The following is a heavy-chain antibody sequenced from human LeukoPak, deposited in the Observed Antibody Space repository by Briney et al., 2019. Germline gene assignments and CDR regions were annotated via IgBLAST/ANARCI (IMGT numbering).Heavy chain of an antibody. CDR2: FDPEDGET. V-gene: IGHV1-24*01. CDR1: GYTLTELS. D-gene: IGHD3-10*01. J-gene: IGHJ4*02. Sequence: ASVKVSCKVSGYTLTELSMHWVRQAPGKGLEWMGGFDPEDGETIYAQKFQGRVTMTEDTSTDTAYMELSSLRSEDTAVYYCATIPSGSYPKYYFDYWGQGTLVTVSS. CDR3: ATIPSGSYPKYYFDY.